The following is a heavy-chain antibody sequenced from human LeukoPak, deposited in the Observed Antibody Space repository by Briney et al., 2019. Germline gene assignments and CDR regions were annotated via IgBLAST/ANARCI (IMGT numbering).Heavy chain of an antibody. CDR1: GGTFSSYA. V-gene: IGHV1-69*13. D-gene: IGHD4-11*01. CDR2: IIPIFGTA. CDR3: ARARDYIWTDHRKRNYNWFDP. Sequence: ASVKVSCKASGGTFSSYAISWVRQAPGQGLEWRGGIIPIFGTANYAQKFQGRVTITADESTSTAYMELSSLRSEDTAVYYCARARDYIWTDHRKRNYNWFDPWGQGTLVTVSS. J-gene: IGHJ5*02.